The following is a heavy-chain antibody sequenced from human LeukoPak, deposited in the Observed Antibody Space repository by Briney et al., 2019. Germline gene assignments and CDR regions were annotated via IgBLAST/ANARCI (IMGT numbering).Heavy chain of an antibody. Sequence: SETLSLTCTVSGGSIGNYYWSWTRQPPGKGLEWIGYIYNTGTTNYNPSLKSRITISLDTSKNQFSLKLSSVTAADTAVYCARDFSAAFDIWGQGTMVTVSS. D-gene: IGHD2/OR15-2a*01. CDR1: GGSIGNYY. J-gene: IGHJ3*02. CDR2: IYNTGTT. CDR3: ARDFSAAFDI. V-gene: IGHV4-59*01.